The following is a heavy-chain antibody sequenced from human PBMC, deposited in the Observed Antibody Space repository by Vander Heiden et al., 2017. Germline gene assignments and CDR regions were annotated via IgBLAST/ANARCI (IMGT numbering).Heavy chain of an antibody. CDR3: ARGDRQKKNDAFDI. CDR1: VGSFSGYS. D-gene: IGHD3-22*01. V-gene: IGHV4-34*01. J-gene: IGHJ3*02. CDR2: IDHSGST. Sequence: QVQLQQWGAGLLKPSEPLSLSCAVYVGSFSGYSWNWIRQSPGQGLEWIGRIDHSGSTNYNPSLKSRVTILGDSSKNQFSLRLTSVTAADTAVYYCARGDRQKKNDAFDIWGQGTLVTVSS.